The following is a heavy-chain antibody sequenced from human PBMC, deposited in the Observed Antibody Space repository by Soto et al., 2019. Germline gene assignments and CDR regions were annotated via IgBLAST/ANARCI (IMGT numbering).Heavy chain of an antibody. CDR2: ISAYNGNT. CDR3: ARVVLTVAGYYYYGMDV. V-gene: IGHV1-18*01. Sequence: ASVKVSCKASGYTFTSYGISWVRQAPGQGLEWMGWISAYNGNTNYAQKLQGRVTMTTDTSTSTAYMELRSLRSDDTAMYYCARVVLTVAGYYYYGMDVWGQGTTVTVSS. J-gene: IGHJ6*02. CDR1: GYTFTSYG. D-gene: IGHD6-19*01.